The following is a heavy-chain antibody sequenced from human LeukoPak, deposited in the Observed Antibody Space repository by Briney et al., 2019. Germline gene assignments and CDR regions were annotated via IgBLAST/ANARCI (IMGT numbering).Heavy chain of an antibody. J-gene: IGHJ4*02. D-gene: IGHD1-14*01. CDR2: LYSDGNT. CDR3: ARGVEPLAANTLAY. V-gene: IGHV3-53*01. CDR1: GFTVITND. Sequence: GGSLRLSCAASGFTVITNDMTWVRQAPGKGLEWGSVLYSDGNTKYADSVQGRFTMSRDNSKNTLYLEMNSPSPDDTAVYDCARGVEPLAANTLAYWGQGTLVTVSS.